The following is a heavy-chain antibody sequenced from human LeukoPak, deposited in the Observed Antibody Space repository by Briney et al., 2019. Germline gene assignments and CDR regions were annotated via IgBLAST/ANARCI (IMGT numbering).Heavy chain of an antibody. CDR1: GGSFSGYY. D-gene: IGHD2-15*01. CDR2: INHSGST. V-gene: IGHV4-34*01. J-gene: IGHJ4*02. Sequence: SETLSLTCAVYGGSFSGYYWSWIRQPPGKGLEWIGEINHSGSTNYNPSLKSRVTISVDTSKNQFSLKLSSVTAADTAVYYCARRGHGWSQYYFDYWGQETLVTVSS. CDR3: ARRGHGWSQYYFDY.